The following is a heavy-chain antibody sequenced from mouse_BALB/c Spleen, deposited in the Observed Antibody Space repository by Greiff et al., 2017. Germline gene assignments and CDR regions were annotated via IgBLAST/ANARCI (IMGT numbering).Heavy chain of an antibody. V-gene: IGHV5-17*02. D-gene: IGHD2-1*01. J-gene: IGHJ4*01. CDR1: GFTFSSFG. Sequence: EVKVVESGGGLVQPGGSRKLSCAASGFTFSSFGMHWVRQAPEKGLEWVAYISSGSSTIYYADTVKGRFTISRDNPKNTLFLQMTSLRSEDTAMYYCAKGDGNYAEYYAMDYWGQGTSVTVSS. CDR3: AKGDGNYAEYYAMDY. CDR2: ISSGSSTI.